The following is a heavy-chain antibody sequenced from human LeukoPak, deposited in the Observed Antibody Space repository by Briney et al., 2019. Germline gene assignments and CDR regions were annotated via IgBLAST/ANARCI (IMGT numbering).Heavy chain of an antibody. CDR1: GFTFSNYD. J-gene: IGHJ4*02. Sequence: PGGSPRLSCAASGFTFSNYDMNWVRQAPGKGLEWVSSISSTTAYIYYADSVEGRFTISRDNAKNSLYLQMNSLRAEDTAVYYCAKDWGYSGSYYSFDYWAQGTLVTVSS. V-gene: IGHV3-21*01. D-gene: IGHD1-26*01. CDR3: AKDWGYSGSYYSFDY. CDR2: ISSTTAYI.